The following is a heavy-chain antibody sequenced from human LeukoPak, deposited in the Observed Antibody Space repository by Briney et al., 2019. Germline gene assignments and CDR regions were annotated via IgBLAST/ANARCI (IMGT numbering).Heavy chain of an antibody. J-gene: IGHJ4*02. Sequence: GGSLRLSCAASGFTFSSYAMSWVRQAPGKGLEWVSAISGSGGSTYYADSVKGRFTISRDNSKNTLYLQMNSLRAEDTAVYYCAKSPYYDFWSGGVYYFDYWGQGTLVTVSS. CDR2: ISGSGGST. CDR3: AKSPYYDFWSGGVYYFDY. V-gene: IGHV3-23*01. D-gene: IGHD3-3*01. CDR1: GFTFSSYA.